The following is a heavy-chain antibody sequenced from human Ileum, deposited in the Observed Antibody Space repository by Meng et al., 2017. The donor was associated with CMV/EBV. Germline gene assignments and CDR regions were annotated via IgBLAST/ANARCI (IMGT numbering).Heavy chain of an antibody. V-gene: IGHV4-59*01. CDR1: GGSISSYY. CDR2: IYYSGST. J-gene: IGHJ4*02. D-gene: IGHD6-19*01. Sequence: SETLSLTCTDSGGSISSYYWSWIRQPPGKGLEWIGYIYYSGSTNYNPSLKSRVTISVDTSKNQFSLKLSSVTAADTAVYYCARAIAVAGTRRAFDYWGQGTLVTVSS. CDR3: ARAIAVAGTRRAFDY.